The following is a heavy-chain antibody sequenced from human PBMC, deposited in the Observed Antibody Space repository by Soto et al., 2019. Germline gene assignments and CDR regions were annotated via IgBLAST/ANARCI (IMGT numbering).Heavy chain of an antibody. J-gene: IGHJ6*02. D-gene: IGHD4-17*01. CDR1: GFTFSSYW. V-gene: IGHV3-7*05. CDR3: ARVRGIRYYYYYGMDV. CDR2: IKQDGSEK. Sequence: EVQLVESGGGLVQPGGSLRLSCAASGFTFSSYWMSWVRQAPGKGLEWVANIKQDGSEKYYVDSVKGRFTISRDNAKNSPYLQMNSLRAEDTAVYYCARVRGIRYYYYYGMDVWSQGTTVTVSS.